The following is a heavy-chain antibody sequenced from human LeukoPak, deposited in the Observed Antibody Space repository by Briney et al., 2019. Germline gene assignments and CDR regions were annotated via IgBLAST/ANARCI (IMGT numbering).Heavy chain of an antibody. Sequence: GGSLRLSCAASGFTFHTYWMTWVRQAPGKGLEWVANIKQDGSDKYYADSVKGRFAISRDNAKNSLYLQMNTLTVEDTAIYYCARDHMSGYYGYWGQGTLVTVSS. CDR1: GFTFHTYW. V-gene: IGHV3-7*01. CDR3: ARDHMSGYYGY. CDR2: IKQDGSDK. J-gene: IGHJ4*02.